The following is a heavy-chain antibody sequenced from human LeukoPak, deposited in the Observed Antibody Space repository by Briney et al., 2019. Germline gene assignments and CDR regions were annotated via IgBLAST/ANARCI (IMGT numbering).Heavy chain of an antibody. V-gene: IGHV4-39*07. CDR3: ARVASGYIYYFDH. Sequence: SETLSLTCTVSGGSISSSSYYWGWIRQPPGKGLEWIGSIYYSGSTYYNPSLKSRVTISVDTSKNQFSLKLSSVTAADTAVYYCARVASGYIYYFDHWGQGTLVTVSS. CDR1: GGSISSSSYY. CDR2: IYYSGST. J-gene: IGHJ4*02. D-gene: IGHD3-22*01.